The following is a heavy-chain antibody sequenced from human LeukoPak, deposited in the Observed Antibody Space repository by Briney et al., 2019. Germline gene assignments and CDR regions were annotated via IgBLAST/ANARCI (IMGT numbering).Heavy chain of an antibody. Sequence: GGSLRLSCAASGFTVSSNYMSWVRQAPGKGLEWVSVIYSGGGTYYADSVKGRFTISRDNSKNTLYLQMNSLRAEDTAVYYCAARKWELLFGTIDYWGQGTLVTVSS. CDR2: IYSGGGT. CDR3: AARKWELLFGTIDY. V-gene: IGHV3-53*01. D-gene: IGHD1-26*01. CDR1: GFTVSSNY. J-gene: IGHJ4*02.